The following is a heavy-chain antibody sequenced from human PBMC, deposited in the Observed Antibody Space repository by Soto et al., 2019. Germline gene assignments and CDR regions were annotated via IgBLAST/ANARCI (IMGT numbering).Heavy chain of an antibody. J-gene: IGHJ4*02. CDR1: GYTFTSYA. CDR2: INAGNGIA. Sequence: SVKLSCKASGYTFTSYAMHCVRQAPGQRLEWMGWINAGNGIANYAQKFQGRVTITADKSTSTAYMELSSLRSDDTAVYYCARDSSGWGSGYFDYWGQGTLVTVSS. CDR3: ARDSSGWGSGYFDY. D-gene: IGHD6-19*01. V-gene: IGHV1-3*01.